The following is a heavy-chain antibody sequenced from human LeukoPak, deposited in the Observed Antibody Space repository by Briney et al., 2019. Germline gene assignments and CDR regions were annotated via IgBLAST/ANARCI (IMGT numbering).Heavy chain of an antibody. CDR2: INPNSGGT. D-gene: IGHD3-22*01. J-gene: IGHJ4*02. Sequence: ASVKVSCKASGYTFTGYYMHWVRQAPGQGLEWMGWINPNSGGTNYAQKFQGRVTMTRDTSISTAYMELSRLRSDDTAVYYCARETPYYYDSSGYYYGYWGQGTLVTVSS. CDR3: ARETPYYYDSSGYYYGY. CDR1: GYTFTGYY. V-gene: IGHV1-2*02.